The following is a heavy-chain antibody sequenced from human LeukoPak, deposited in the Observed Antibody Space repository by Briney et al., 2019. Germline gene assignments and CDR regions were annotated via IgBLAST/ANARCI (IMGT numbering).Heavy chain of an antibody. J-gene: IGHJ4*02. CDR2: ISTDGGNT. CDR3: ARDLSTSWGSDY. D-gene: IGHD6-13*01. CDR1: GFTISRHY. V-gene: IGHV3-20*04. Sequence: PGGSLRLSCAASGFTISRHYMSWVRQAPGKGLEWVSGISTDGGNTHYADSVKGRFTISRDNAKSSLYLQMNSLRAEDTAFYYCARDLSTSWGSDYWGQGTLVTVSS.